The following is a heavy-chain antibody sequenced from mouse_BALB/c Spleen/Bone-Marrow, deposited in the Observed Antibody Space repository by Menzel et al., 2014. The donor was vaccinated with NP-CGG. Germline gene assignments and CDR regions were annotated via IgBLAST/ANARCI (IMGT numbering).Heavy chain of an antibody. V-gene: IGHV3-8*02. CDR1: GDSITSGY. CDR2: ISYSGST. Sequence: EVMLVESGPSLVKPSQTLSLPCSVTGDSITSGYWNWIRKFPGNKLEYMGYISYSGSTYYNPSLKSRISITRDTSKNQYYLQLNSVTTEDTATYYCARGRAMGFAYWGQGTLVTVSA. J-gene: IGHJ3*01. CDR3: ARGRAMGFAY. D-gene: IGHD1-1*02.